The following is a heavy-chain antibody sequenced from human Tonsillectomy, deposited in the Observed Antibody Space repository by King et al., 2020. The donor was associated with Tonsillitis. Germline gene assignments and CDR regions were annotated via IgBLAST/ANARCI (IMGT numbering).Heavy chain of an antibody. CDR1: GFTFSGSA. V-gene: IGHV3-73*01. J-gene: IGHJ3*02. CDR2: IRSKANSYAK. Sequence: VQLVESGGGLVQPGGSLKLSCAASGFTFSGSAMHWVRQASGKGLEWVGRIRSKANSYAKAYAASVKGRFTISRDDSKNTAYLQMNSLKTEETAVYYCTRPGGSGTRWAFDIWGQGTMVTVSS. CDR3: TRPGGSGTRWAFDI. D-gene: IGHD3-10*01.